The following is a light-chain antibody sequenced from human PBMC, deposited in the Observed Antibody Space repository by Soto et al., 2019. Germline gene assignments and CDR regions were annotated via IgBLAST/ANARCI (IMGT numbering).Light chain of an antibody. CDR1: QSISSW. V-gene: IGKV1-5*03. CDR2: KAS. J-gene: IGKJ1*01. CDR3: QQYNSYSTT. Sequence: DIQMTQSPSTLSASVGDRVTITCRVSQSISSWLAWYQQKPGKAPKLLIYKASSLESGVPSRFSGSGSGTEFTLTISSLQPDDFATYYCQQYNSYSTTFGQGTKVDIK.